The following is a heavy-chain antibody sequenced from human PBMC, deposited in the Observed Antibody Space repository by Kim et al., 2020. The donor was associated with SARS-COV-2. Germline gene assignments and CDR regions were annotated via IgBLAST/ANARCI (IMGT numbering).Heavy chain of an antibody. Sequence: GSSTDYADSVNGRFTISRNSAKRSVSLQMNSLTPEDTAVYYCVREPGNWGQGTLVTVSS. CDR2: GSST. J-gene: IGHJ4*02. CDR3: VREPGN. V-gene: IGHV3-11*01.